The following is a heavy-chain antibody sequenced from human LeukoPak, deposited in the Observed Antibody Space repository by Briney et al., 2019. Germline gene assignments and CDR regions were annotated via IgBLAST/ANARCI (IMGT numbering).Heavy chain of an antibody. CDR3: TKDPNGDYVGAFDF. CDR1: GFTFSSYS. Sequence: GGSLRLSCAASGFTFSSYSMNWVRQAPGKGLEWVSSITATGGISYADSVKGRFTISRDNSKSTLCLQMNSLRAEDTAVYYCTKDPNGDYVGAFDFWGQGTMVTVSS. J-gene: IGHJ3*01. V-gene: IGHV3-23*01. D-gene: IGHD4-17*01. CDR2: ITATGGI.